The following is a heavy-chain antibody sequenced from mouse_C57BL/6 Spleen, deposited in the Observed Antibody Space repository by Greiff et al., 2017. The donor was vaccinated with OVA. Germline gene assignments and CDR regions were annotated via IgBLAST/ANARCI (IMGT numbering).Heavy chain of an antibody. V-gene: IGHV1-66*01. CDR3: ANGNRFFDY. CDR1: GYSFTSYY. J-gene: IGHJ2*01. D-gene: IGHD2-1*01. Sequence: VKLVESGPELVKPGASVKISCKASGYSFTSYYIHWVKQRPGQGLEWIGWIYPGSGNTKYNEKFKGKATLTADKSSSTAYMQLSSLTSEDSAVYFCANGNRFFDYWGQGTTLTVSS. CDR2: IYPGSGNT.